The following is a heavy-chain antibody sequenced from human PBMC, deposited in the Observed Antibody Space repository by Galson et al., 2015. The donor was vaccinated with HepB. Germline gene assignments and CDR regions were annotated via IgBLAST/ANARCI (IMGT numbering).Heavy chain of an antibody. V-gene: IGHV1-18*04. Sequence: SVKVSCKASGYTFTSYGISWVRQAPGQGLEWMGWISAYNGNTNYAQKLQGRVTMTTDTSTSTAYMELRSLRSDDTAVYYCARDLGYSGYDANWFDPWGQGTLVTVSS. CDR2: ISAYNGNT. D-gene: IGHD5-12*01. CDR3: ARDLGYSGYDANWFDP. CDR1: GYTFTSYG. J-gene: IGHJ5*02.